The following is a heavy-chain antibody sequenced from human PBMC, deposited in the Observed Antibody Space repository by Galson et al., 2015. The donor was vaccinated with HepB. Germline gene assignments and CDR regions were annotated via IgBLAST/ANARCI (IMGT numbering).Heavy chain of an antibody. CDR2: INWNGGTT. D-gene: IGHD5-24*01. V-gene: IGHV3-20*04. CDR1: GFTFDNYG. J-gene: IGHJ3*02. Sequence: SLRLSCAASGFTFDNYGMSWVRQVPGKGLEWVSGINWNGGTTGYAISVKGRFTISRDNARNSLSLQMNSLRAEDTALYYCAREKMSIVALYIWGQWTMVTVSS. CDR3: AREKMSIVALYI.